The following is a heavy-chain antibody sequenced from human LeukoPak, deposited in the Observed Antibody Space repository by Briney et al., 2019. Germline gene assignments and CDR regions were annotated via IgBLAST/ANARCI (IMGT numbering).Heavy chain of an antibody. CDR2: VDGGGGGT. D-gene: IGHD6-13*01. Sequence: GSLRLSCAASGFTLSSYAMTWVRQAPGRGLEWVSSVDGGGGGTYYADSVKGRFTISRDNSKDTLYLQMNGLRAEDTAVYFRAKQSAGSAAWYSLHYDFWGQGTLVTVSS. CDR1: GFTLSSYA. CDR3: AKQSAGSAAWYSLHYDF. J-gene: IGHJ4*02. V-gene: IGHV3-23*01.